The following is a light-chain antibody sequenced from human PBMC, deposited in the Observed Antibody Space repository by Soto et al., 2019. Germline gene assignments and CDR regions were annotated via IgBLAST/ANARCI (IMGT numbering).Light chain of an antibody. Sequence: AIRMTQSPSSFSASTGDRVTITCRASQGISSYLAWYQQKPGKAPKLLIYAASTLQSGVPSRFSGSGSGTDFTLTISCLQSEDFAVYYCQQYDSSPFTFGPGTKVEIK. V-gene: IGKV1-8*01. CDR3: QQYDSSPFT. J-gene: IGKJ3*01. CDR1: QGISSY. CDR2: AAS.